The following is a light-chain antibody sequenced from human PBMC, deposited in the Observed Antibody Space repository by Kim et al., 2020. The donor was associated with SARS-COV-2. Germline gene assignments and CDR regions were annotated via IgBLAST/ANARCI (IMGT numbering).Light chain of an antibody. V-gene: IGKV3-11*01. CDR2: DAS. CDR3: QQCRSWPHT. CDR1: PSISTY. J-gene: IGKJ2*01. Sequence: PGERATLSCRASPSISTYLAWYQQRPGQAPRLLIFDASNRATGIPARFSGSGSATDFTLTITSLEPEDSAVYYCQQCRSWPHTFGQGTKLEI.